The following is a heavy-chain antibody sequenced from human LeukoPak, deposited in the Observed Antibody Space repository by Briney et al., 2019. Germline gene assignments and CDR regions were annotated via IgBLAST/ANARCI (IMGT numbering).Heavy chain of an antibody. Sequence: GGSLRLSCAASGFTFSNAWMSWVRQAPGKGLEWVGRIKSKTDGGTTDYAAPVKGRFTISRDDSKNTLYLQMNSLNTEDTAVYYCSTGRQQLVFDYWGQGTLVTVSS. D-gene: IGHD6-13*01. CDR1: GFTFSNAW. CDR2: IKSKTDGGTT. CDR3: STGRQQLVFDY. J-gene: IGHJ4*02. V-gene: IGHV3-15*01.